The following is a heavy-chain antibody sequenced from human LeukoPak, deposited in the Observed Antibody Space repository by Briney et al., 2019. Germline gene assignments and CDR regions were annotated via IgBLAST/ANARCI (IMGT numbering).Heavy chain of an antibody. CDR3: ARDTPGDSSGFLDY. Sequence: GGSLRLSCTASGFTLSSYDIHWVRQAPGKGLEWVAVISYDGSNKYFADSVKGRFTISRDNAKNSLYLQMNSLRAEDTAVYYCARDTPGDSSGFLDYWGQGTLVTVSS. V-gene: IGHV3-30*03. J-gene: IGHJ4*02. D-gene: IGHD6-19*01. CDR2: ISYDGSNK. CDR1: GFTLSSYD.